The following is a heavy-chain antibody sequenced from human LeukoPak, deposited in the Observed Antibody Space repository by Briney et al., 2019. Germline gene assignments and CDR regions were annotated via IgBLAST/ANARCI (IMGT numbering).Heavy chain of an antibody. CDR1: GFTFSNYW. Sequence: GGSLRLSCAASGFTFSNYWMNWVRQAPGKGLEWVANIKQDGSQKYYVDSVKGRFTISRDNTKNSLYLQMNSLRPEDTAVYYCATWCCGAGATSAFDIWGQGTMVTVSS. D-gene: IGHD1-26*01. CDR2: IKQDGSQK. J-gene: IGHJ3*02. V-gene: IGHV3-7*01. CDR3: ATWCCGAGATSAFDI.